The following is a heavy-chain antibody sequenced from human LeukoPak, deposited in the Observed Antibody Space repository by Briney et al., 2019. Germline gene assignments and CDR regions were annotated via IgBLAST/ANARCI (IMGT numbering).Heavy chain of an antibody. CDR3: ARADGSS. CDR1: GDSISSTYW. Sequence: PSGTLSFTCAVSGDSISSTYWWSWVRQSPGKGLEWIGYIYYSGSTNYNPSLKSRVTISVDTSKNQFSLKLSSVTAADTAVYYCARADGSSWGQGTLVTVSS. CDR2: IYYSGST. V-gene: IGHV4-4*02. D-gene: IGHD1-14*01. J-gene: IGHJ4*02.